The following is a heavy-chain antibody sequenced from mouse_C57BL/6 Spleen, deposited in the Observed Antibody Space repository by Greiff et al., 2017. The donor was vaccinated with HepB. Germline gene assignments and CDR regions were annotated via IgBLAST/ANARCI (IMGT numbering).Heavy chain of an antibody. J-gene: IGHJ4*01. Sequence: QVQLQQSGAELVRPGTSVKVSCKASGYAFTNYLIEWVKQRPGQGLEWIGVINPGSGGTNYNEKFKGKATLTADKSSSTAYMQLSSLTSEDSAVYFCATGLLYAMDYWGQGTSVTVSS. D-gene: IGHD1-1*01. V-gene: IGHV1-54*01. CDR1: GYAFTNYL. CDR2: INPGSGGT. CDR3: ATGLLYAMDY.